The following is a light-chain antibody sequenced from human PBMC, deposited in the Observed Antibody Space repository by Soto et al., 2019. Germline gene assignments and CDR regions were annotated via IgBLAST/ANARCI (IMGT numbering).Light chain of an antibody. J-gene: IGKJ1*01. CDR2: GAS. Sequence: EIVMTQSASALALSPWEGSTLSFSAGVRVSSNLAWYQQKPGQAPSLLICGASNRATGIPGRFSGSGSGRDFTLTISSLEPEDFAVYYCQQRVSGWTFGQGTKVDIK. CDR3: QQRVSGWT. V-gene: IGKV3-11*02. CDR1: VRVSSN.